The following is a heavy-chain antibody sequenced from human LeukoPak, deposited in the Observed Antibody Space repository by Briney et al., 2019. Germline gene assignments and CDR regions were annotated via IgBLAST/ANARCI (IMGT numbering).Heavy chain of an antibody. CDR3: ARRHVEYSSSSDPYYFDY. CDR1: GGSITSYY. J-gene: IGHJ4*02. D-gene: IGHD6-6*01. CDR2: IHTSGST. Sequence: ASETLSLTCTFSGGSITSYYWSWIRQPAGKGLEWIGRIHTSGSTNYNPSLKSRVTLSVDTSKNQFSLKLSSVTAADTAVYYCARRHVEYSSSSDPYYFDYWGQGTLVTVSS. V-gene: IGHV4-4*07.